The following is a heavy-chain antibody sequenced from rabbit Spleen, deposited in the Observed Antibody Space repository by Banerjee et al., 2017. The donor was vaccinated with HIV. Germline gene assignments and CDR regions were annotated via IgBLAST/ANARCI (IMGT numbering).Heavy chain of an antibody. V-gene: IGHV1S7*01. J-gene: IGHJ4*01. CDR3: VRDQAHMLDL. CDR2: IDPIFDST. D-gene: IGHD1-1*01. CDR1: GFDFSSYG. Sequence: QLKETGGGLVQPGGSLTLSCKASGFDFSSYGVSWVRQAPGKGLEWIGYIDPIFDSTYYAAWVSGRFSISRENTQNTVYLQLNSLTAADTATYFCVRDQAHMLDLWGPGTLVTVS.